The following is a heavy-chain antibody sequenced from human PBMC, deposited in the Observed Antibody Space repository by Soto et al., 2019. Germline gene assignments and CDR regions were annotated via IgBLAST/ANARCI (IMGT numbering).Heavy chain of an antibody. CDR2: MNPNSGNT. J-gene: IGHJ4*02. V-gene: IGHV1-8*01. Sequence: VKVSCKASGYTFTSYDINWVRQATGQGLEWMGWMNPNSGNTGYAQKFQGRVTMTRNTSISTAYMELSSLRSEDTAVYYCARGRGSSGWYYFDYWGQGTLVTVSS. CDR1: GYTFTSYD. D-gene: IGHD6-19*01. CDR3: ARGRGSSGWYYFDY.